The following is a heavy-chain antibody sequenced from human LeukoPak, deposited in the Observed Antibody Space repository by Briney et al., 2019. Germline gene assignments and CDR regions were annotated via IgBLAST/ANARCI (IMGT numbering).Heavy chain of an antibody. CDR1: GGSISSGTYY. CDR2: FYTSGST. CDR3: ASSRRVPGVSIGYFDS. J-gene: IGHJ4*02. V-gene: IGHV4-61*02. D-gene: IGHD3-10*01. Sequence: SETLSLTCTVSGGSISSGTYYWSWIRQPAGKGLEWIGRFYTSGSTNYNPSLKSRVTISVDTSKNQFSLKLSSVTAADTAVYYCASSRRVPGVSIGYFDSWGQGTLVTVSS.